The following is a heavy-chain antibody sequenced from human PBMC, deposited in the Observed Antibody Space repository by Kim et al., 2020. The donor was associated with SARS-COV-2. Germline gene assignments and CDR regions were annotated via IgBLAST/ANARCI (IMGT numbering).Heavy chain of an antibody. Sequence: PSLKSRVTISVDTSKNQFSLKLSSVTAADTAVYYCARASFLWFREFSIDYWGQGTLVTVSS. CDR3: ARASFLWFREFSIDY. V-gene: IGHV4-30-2*05. D-gene: IGHD3-10*01. J-gene: IGHJ4*02.